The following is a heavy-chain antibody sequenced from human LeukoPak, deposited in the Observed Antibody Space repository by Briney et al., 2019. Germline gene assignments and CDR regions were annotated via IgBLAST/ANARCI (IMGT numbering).Heavy chain of an antibody. CDR2: IYYSGST. J-gene: IGHJ4*02. Sequence: SETLSLTCTVSGGSITSSYWSWIRQPPGKGLEWIGYIYYSGSTNYNPSLKSRVTISVDTSKNHFSLELSSVTAADTAVYYCARGRGPDYWGQGTLVTVSS. D-gene: IGHD5-12*01. CDR1: GGSITSSY. V-gene: IGHV4-59*08. CDR3: ARGRGPDY.